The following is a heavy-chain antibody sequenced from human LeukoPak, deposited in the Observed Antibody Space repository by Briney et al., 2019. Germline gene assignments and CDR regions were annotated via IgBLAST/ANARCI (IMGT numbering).Heavy chain of an antibody. D-gene: IGHD3-22*01. J-gene: IGHJ4*02. CDR3: ARRGYYDSSGYDY. CDR2: IGGRGSDI. Sequence: GGSLRLSCTASGFTFSNYAMNWVRQAPGKGLKWVSSIGGRGSDIYYGDSVKGRFTSFRDNAKNSVYLQMNSLRAEDTAVYYCARRGYYDSSGYDYWGQGTLVTVSS. V-gene: IGHV3-21*01. CDR1: GFTFSNYA.